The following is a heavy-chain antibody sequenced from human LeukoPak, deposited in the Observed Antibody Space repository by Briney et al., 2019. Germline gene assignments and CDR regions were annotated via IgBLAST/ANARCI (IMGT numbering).Heavy chain of an antibody. CDR1: GYTFTGYY. D-gene: IGHD2-2*01. CDR3: ARESCSSTSCPFDC. V-gene: IGHV1-2*02. CDR2: INPNSGGT. Sequence: ASVKVSCKASGYTFTGYYMHWVRQAPGQGLEWMGWINPNSGGTNYAQKFQGRVTMTRDTSISTAYMELSRLRSDDTAVYYCARESCSSTSCPFDCWGQGTLVTVSS. J-gene: IGHJ4*02.